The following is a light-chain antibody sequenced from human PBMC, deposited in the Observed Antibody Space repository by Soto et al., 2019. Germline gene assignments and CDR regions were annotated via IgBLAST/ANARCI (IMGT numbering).Light chain of an antibody. CDR3: QQSYNNPLT. CDR2: TAS. J-gene: IGKJ4*01. CDR1: QRISAY. Sequence: DIQMTQSPSSLSAYVGDRVTITCRASQRISAYLNWYQHKPGKAPRLLIYTASSLQSGVPSRFSGSGSGTDFTLTISSLQPEDVATYYCQQSYNNPLTFGGGTKVDIK. V-gene: IGKV1-39*01.